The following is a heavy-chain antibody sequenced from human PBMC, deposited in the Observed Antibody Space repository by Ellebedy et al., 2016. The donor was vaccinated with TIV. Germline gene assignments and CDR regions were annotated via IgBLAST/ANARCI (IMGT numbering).Heavy chain of an antibody. J-gene: IGHJ4*02. CDR2: TKEDGSDR. CDR3: ARDRGYDTLDY. D-gene: IGHD5-12*01. Sequence: PGGSLSLSCAASGFPISNFWMAWVRQAPGKGLQWVGNTKEDGSDRYYVDSVRGRFTISRDNNKNSLYLEMNSLRVEDTAVYYCARDRGYDTLDYWGQGILVTVSS. V-gene: IGHV3-7*01. CDR1: GFPISNFW.